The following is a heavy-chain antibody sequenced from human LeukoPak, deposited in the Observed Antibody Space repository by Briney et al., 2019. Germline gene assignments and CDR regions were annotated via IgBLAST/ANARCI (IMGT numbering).Heavy chain of an antibody. Sequence: PSETLSLTCTVSGDSVRNYYGSWIWQPPGKGLEWIGYIYYSESPSYNPSLKSRVTISVDTSKNQFSLKLTSVTAADTAVYYCARDRGWGSVDYWGQGTLVTVSS. CDR1: GDSVRNYY. CDR3: ARDRGWGSVDY. V-gene: IGHV4-59*02. CDR2: IYYSESP. J-gene: IGHJ4*02. D-gene: IGHD7-27*01.